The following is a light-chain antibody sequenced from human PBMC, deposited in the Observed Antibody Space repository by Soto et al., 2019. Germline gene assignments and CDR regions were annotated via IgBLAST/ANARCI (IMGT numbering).Light chain of an antibody. J-gene: IGKJ2*01. V-gene: IGKV1-27*01. Sequence: DIQMTQSPSSLSASVGDRVTITCRASQGIGSYLAWYQQKPGKIPKLLIYTAFTLQSGVPSRFSGSGSGTDFTLTISSLQPEDVATYFCQKYTGAPYAFGQGTKLEIK. CDR1: QGIGSY. CDR2: TAF. CDR3: QKYTGAPYA.